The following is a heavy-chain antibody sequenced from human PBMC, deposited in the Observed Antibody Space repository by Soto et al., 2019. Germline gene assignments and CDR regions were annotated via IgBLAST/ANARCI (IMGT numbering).Heavy chain of an antibody. D-gene: IGHD3-22*01. CDR1: GGTFSSYA. Sequence: QVQLVQSGAEVKKPGSSVKVSCKASGGTFSSYAISWVRQAPGQGLEWMGGIIPIFGTANYAQKFQGRVTITADESTSTAYMELSSVRSEDTAVYYCARDLPLGVSVVVMAMDVWGQGTTVTVSS. CDR3: ARDLPLGVSVVVMAMDV. CDR2: IIPIFGTA. V-gene: IGHV1-69*12. J-gene: IGHJ6*02.